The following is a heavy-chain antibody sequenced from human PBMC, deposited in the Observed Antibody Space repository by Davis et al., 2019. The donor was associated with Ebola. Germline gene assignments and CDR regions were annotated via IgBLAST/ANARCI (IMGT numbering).Heavy chain of an antibody. J-gene: IGHJ3*02. Sequence: GESLKISCAASGFTFSRYRMNWVRQAPGKGLEWVANIKQDGSEKWYVDSVKGRFTISRDNARNSLYLQMNSLRAEDTAVYYCARDRAGFGELFFDAFDIWGQGTMVTVSS. CDR2: IKQDGSEK. CDR1: GFTFSRYR. V-gene: IGHV3-7*01. D-gene: IGHD3-10*01. CDR3: ARDRAGFGELFFDAFDI.